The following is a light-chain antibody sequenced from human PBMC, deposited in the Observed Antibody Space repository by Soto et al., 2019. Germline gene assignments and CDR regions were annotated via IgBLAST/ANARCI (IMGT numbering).Light chain of an antibody. V-gene: IGLV1-36*01. J-gene: IGLJ1*01. Sequence: QSVLTQPPSVSEAPRQRVTISCSGSSSNIGNNAVNWYQQLPGQAPKIVIYYDDLLTSGVSDRFSGSKSGISASLAISDLQADDEADYYCPAWDDSLTAYVFGPGTKVTVL. CDR3: PAWDDSLTAYV. CDR2: YDD. CDR1: SSNIGNNA.